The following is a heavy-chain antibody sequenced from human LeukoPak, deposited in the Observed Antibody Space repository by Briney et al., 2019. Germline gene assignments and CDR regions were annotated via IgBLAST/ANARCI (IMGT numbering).Heavy chain of an antibody. V-gene: IGHV3-30-3*01. D-gene: IGHD3-16*02. CDR1: GFTFSSYA. J-gene: IGHJ6*02. CDR2: ISYDGSNK. CDR3: ARFSLVSPYYYGMDV. Sequence: GGSLRLSCAASGFTFSSYAMHWVRQAPGEGLEWVAVISYDGSNKYYADSVKGRFTISRDNSKNTLYLQMNSLRAEDTAVYYCARFSLVSPYYYGMDVWGQGTTVTVSS.